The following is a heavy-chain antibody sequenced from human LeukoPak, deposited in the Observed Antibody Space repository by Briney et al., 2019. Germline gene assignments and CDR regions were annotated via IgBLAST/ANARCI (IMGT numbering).Heavy chain of an antibody. D-gene: IGHD3-22*01. CDR3: AKQQPHDSSGYSPS. CDR2: ISGSGGST. CDR1: GFTFSSYV. J-gene: IGHJ4*02. Sequence: PGGSLRLSCAASGFTFSSYVMSWVRQAPGKGLEWVSAISGSGGSTYYPDSVKGRFTISRDNSKNTLYLQMNSLRAEDTAVYYCAKQQPHDSSGYSPSWGQGTLVTVSS. V-gene: IGHV3-23*01.